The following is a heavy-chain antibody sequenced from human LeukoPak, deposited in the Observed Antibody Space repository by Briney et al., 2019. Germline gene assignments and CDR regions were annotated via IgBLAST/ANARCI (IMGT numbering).Heavy chain of an antibody. J-gene: IGHJ3*02. CDR3: ARGGYSGSYFDAFDI. Sequence: GGSLRLSCAASGFTFSSYWMHWVRQAPGKGLVWVSRINSDGSSTSYADSVKGRFTIPRDNSKNTLYLQMGSLRAEDMAVYYCARGGYSGSYFDAFDIWGQGTMVTVSS. CDR2: INSDGSST. D-gene: IGHD1-26*01. V-gene: IGHV3-74*01. CDR1: GFTFSSYW.